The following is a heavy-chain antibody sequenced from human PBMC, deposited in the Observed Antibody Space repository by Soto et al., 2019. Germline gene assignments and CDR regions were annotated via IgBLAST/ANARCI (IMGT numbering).Heavy chain of an antibody. D-gene: IGHD5-12*01. CDR2: MNPNSGNT. CDR1: GYTFTSYD. J-gene: IGHJ6*02. Sequence: QVPLVQSGAEVKKPGASVKVSCKASGYTFTSYDINWVRQATGQGLEWMGWMNPNSGNTGYAQKFQGRVTMTRNTSISTAYMELSSLRSEDTAVYYCARGLDSGYDYYYGMDVWGQGTTVTVSS. V-gene: IGHV1-8*01. CDR3: ARGLDSGYDYYYGMDV.